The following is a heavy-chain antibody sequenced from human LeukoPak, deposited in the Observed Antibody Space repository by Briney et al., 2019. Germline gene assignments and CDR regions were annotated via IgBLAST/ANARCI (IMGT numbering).Heavy chain of an antibody. J-gene: IGHJ6*02. Sequence: PGGSLKLSCAASGFTVSSNYMSWVRQAPGKGLEWVSVIYSGGSTYYADSVKGRFTISRDNSKNTLYLQMNSLRAEDTAVYYCARAGITIFGAYGMDVWGQGTTVTVSS. CDR2: IYSGGST. CDR1: GFTVSSNY. D-gene: IGHD3-3*01. CDR3: ARAGITIFGAYGMDV. V-gene: IGHV3-66*01.